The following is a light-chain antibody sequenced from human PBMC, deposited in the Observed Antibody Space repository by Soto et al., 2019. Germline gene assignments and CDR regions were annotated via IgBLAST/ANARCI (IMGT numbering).Light chain of an antibody. CDR2: GAS. J-gene: IGKJ1*01. V-gene: IGKV3-20*01. CDR3: HQFATSRT. CDR1: QTITNDY. Sequence: EIVLTQSPGTLSLSPGESATLSCRASQTITNDYLAWYQQKPGQAPRLLIYGASSRAAGVPDRFSGSWSGTDFTLTISSLEPEDFAVYFCHQFATSRTFGQGTKVDIK.